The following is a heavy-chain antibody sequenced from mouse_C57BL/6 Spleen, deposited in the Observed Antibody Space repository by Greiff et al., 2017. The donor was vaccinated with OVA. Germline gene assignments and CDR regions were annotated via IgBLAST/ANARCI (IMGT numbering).Heavy chain of an antibody. CDR2: INPSNGGT. D-gene: IGHD2-4*01. CDR3: ARQISLYDYLAY. CDR1: GYTFTSYW. V-gene: IGHV1-53*01. Sequence: VKLQQPGTELVKPGASVKLSCKASGYTFTSYWMHWVKQRPGQGLEWIGNINPSNGGTNYNEKFKSKATLTVDKSSSTAYMQRSSLTSEDSAVYYGARQISLYDYLAYWGQGTLVTVSS. J-gene: IGHJ3*01.